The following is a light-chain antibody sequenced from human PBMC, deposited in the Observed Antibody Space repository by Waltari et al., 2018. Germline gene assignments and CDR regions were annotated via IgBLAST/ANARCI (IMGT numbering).Light chain of an antibody. Sequence: EIVLTTSPASLSLSPGDRAPLTCRASQSVGRTLAWYQQRPGQAPRLLIYDASSRATGIPDRFSGSGSGTDFSLTISRLEPEDFAVYYCQKYGTRPATFGQGTKVEVK. V-gene: IGKV3-20*01. J-gene: IGKJ1*01. CDR3: QKYGTRPAT. CDR1: QSVGRT. CDR2: DAS.